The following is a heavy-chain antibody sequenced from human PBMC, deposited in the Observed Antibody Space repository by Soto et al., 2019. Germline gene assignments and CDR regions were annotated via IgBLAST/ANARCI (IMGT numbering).Heavy chain of an antibody. Sequence: SETLSLTCTVSGGSVSSNSYFWSWIRQPPGKGLEWIGYIYYSGTTNYNSSLKSRVTILLDTSRNHFSLKLSSVTAADTAVYYCATGYSYYPNWGQGALVTVSS. CDR2: IYYSGTT. D-gene: IGHD3-16*01. CDR3: ATGYSYYPN. V-gene: IGHV4-61*03. J-gene: IGHJ4*02. CDR1: GGSVSSNSYF.